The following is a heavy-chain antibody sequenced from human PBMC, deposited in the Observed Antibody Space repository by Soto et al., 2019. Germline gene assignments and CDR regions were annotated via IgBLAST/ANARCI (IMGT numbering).Heavy chain of an antibody. CDR3: ARGGPRHRQRYYYYMDV. Sequence: SETLSLTCTVSGGSISSYYWSWIRQPPGKGLEWIGYIYYSGSTNYNPSLKSRVTISVDTSKNQFSLKLSSVTAADTAVYYCARGGPRHRQRYYYYMDVWGKGTTVTVSS. D-gene: IGHD6-25*01. CDR2: IYYSGST. J-gene: IGHJ6*03. CDR1: GGSISSYY. V-gene: IGHV4-59*01.